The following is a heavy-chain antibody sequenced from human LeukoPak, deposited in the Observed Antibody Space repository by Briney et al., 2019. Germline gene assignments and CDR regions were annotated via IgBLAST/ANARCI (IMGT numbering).Heavy chain of an antibody. J-gene: IGHJ4*02. V-gene: IGHV1-8*01. D-gene: IGHD6-13*01. CDR1: GYSFTSHD. CDR2: MNPNSGNT. Sequence: GASVKVSCKASGYSFTSHDINWVRQATGQGLERMGWMNPNSGNTGYAQKFQGRVTMTRNTSINTAYMELSSLKSEDTAVYYCARVVGIAAAGHDWGQGTLVTVSS. CDR3: ARVVGIAAAGHD.